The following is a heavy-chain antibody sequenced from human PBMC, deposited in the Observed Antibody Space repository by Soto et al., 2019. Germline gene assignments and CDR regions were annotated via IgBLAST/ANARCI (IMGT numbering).Heavy chain of an antibody. CDR2: VHFSVNT. CDR1: DFSVINVMYD. CDR3: ARYCSNYECHPSYYFAF. D-gene: IGHD2-2*01. V-gene: IGHV4-61*03. Sequence: PSETLSLTCTVSDFSVINVMYDWSWIRQPPWKGLEWLGNVHFSVNTIYNPSLQCRVSMSVDMSKNNVFLEVTSVTAADTAVYYCARYCSNYECHPSYYFAFWGKRTQVIVSS. J-gene: IGHJ4*02.